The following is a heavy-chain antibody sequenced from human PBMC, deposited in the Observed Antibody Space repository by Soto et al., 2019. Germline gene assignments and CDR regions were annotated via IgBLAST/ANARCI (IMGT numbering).Heavy chain of an antibody. CDR1: GYTLTELS. Sequence: GASVKVSCKVSGYTLTELSMHWVRQAPGKGLEWMGGFDPEDGETIYAQKFQGRVTMTEDTSTDTAYMELSSLGSEDTAVYYCATVTLYYYGSGSYYRNWFDPWGQGTLVTVSS. D-gene: IGHD3-10*01. J-gene: IGHJ5*02. CDR3: ATVTLYYYGSGSYYRNWFDP. CDR2: FDPEDGET. V-gene: IGHV1-24*01.